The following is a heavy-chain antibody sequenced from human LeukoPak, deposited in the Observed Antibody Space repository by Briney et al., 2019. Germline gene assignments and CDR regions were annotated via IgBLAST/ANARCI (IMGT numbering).Heavy chain of an antibody. V-gene: IGHV4-30-2*01. CDR2: IYHSGST. D-gene: IGHD2-2*01. J-gene: IGHJ3*02. CDR1: GGSISSGVHH. CDR3: ARYCSTTSPLDAFDI. Sequence: SETLSLTCTVSGGSISSGVHHWSWIRQAPGNGLEWIGYIYHSGSTVYSSSLKSRVTMSVDRSKNQFSLNLSSVTAADTAVYYCARYCSTTSPLDAFDIWGQGTMVTVSS.